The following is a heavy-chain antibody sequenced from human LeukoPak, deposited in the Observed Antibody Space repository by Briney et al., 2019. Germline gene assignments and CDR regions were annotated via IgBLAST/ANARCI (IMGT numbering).Heavy chain of an antibody. D-gene: IGHD4-11*01. CDR3: ARGRDYFDP. CDR1: GGSLSSNY. Sequence: SETLSLTCTVSGGSLSSNYWSWIRQPPGKGLEWIGNIYDTGTTNYNPSLKSRVTISVDTSKNQVSLKLSSVTAADTALYYCARGRDYFDPWGQGTLVTVSS. J-gene: IGHJ5*02. V-gene: IGHV4-59*01. CDR2: IYDTGTT.